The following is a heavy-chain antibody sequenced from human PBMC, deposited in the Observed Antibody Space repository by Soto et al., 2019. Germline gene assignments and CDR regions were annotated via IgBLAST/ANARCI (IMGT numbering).Heavy chain of an antibody. CDR1: GGSISSGGYY. V-gene: IGHV4-31*03. D-gene: IGHD3-10*01. CDR2: IYYSGST. Sequence: PSETLSLTCTVSGGSISSGGYYWSWIRQHPGKGLEWIGYIYYSGSTYYNPSLKSRVTISVDTSKNQFSLKLSSVTAADTAVYYCARAPGGMVRGVNYYYYGMDGWGQGTTVTVCS. J-gene: IGHJ6*02. CDR3: ARAPGGMVRGVNYYYYGMDG.